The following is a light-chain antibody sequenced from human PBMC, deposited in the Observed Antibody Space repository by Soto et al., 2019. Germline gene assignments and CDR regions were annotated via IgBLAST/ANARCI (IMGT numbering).Light chain of an antibody. CDR3: SSYTSSRTEV. CDR2: EVN. Sequence: QSVLTQPASVSGSPGQSITISCXGTSSDVGGYNYVSWYQQHPDKAPKLIICEVNNRPSGVSYRFSGSKSGNTASLTISGLQAEDEADYFCSSYTSSRTEVFGTGTKVTVL. CDR1: SSDVGGYNY. V-gene: IGLV2-14*01. J-gene: IGLJ1*01.